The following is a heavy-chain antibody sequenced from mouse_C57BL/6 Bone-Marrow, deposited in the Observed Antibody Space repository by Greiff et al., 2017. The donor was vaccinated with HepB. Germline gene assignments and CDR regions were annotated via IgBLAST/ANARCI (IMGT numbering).Heavy chain of an antibody. Sequence: QVQLQQPGAELVKPGASVKLSCKASGYTFTSYWMHWVKQRPGRGLEWIGRIDPNSGGTKYNEKFKSKATLTVDKPSSTAYTQLSSLTSEDSAVYYCARTLYYYGYAMDYWGQGTSVTVSS. J-gene: IGHJ4*01. CDR1: GYTFTSYW. CDR2: IDPNSGGT. CDR3: ARTLYYYGYAMDY. D-gene: IGHD1-1*01. V-gene: IGHV1-72*01.